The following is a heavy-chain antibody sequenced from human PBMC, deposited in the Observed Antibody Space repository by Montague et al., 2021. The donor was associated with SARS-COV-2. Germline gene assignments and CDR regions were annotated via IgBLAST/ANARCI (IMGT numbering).Heavy chain of an antibody. CDR3: ARAQPTCFLANCVNYFDY. CDR2: IYYTGST. Sequence: SETLSLTCTVSGGSISGYYWTWMRQPPGMGLEWLGHIYYTGSTKYNPSLKSRVTISIDTPKNQFSLKLRSVTAADTAVYFCARAQPTCFLANCVNYFDYWGQGALVTVSS. D-gene: IGHD2-2*01. CDR1: GGSISGYY. J-gene: IGHJ4*02. V-gene: IGHV4-59*01.